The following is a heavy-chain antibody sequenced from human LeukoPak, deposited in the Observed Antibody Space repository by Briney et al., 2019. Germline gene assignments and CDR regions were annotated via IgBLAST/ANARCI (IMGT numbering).Heavy chain of an antibody. CDR3: ARVKDGYNLEAFDI. CDR1: GFTFSSYD. Sequence: PGGSLRLSCAASGFTFSSYDMHWVRQATGKGLEWVSAIGTAGDPYYPGSVKGRFTISRDNAKNTLFLQMNSLRAEDTAVYYCARVKDGYNLEAFDIWGQGTMVTVSS. CDR2: IGTAGDP. D-gene: IGHD5-24*01. J-gene: IGHJ3*02. V-gene: IGHV3-13*05.